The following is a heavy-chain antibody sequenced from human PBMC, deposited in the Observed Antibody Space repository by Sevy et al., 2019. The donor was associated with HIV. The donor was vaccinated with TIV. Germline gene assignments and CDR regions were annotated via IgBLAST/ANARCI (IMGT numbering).Heavy chain of an antibody. Sequence: SETLSLTCTVSGYSISSGYYWGWIRQPPGKGLEWIGSIYHSGSTYYNSSLKSRVTISVDTSKNQFSLKLSSVTAADTAVYYCARVSGMAGYSYGLFDYWGQGTLVTVSS. CDR3: ARVSGMAGYSYGLFDY. CDR2: IYHSGST. V-gene: IGHV4-38-2*02. D-gene: IGHD5-18*01. CDR1: GYSISSGYY. J-gene: IGHJ4*02.